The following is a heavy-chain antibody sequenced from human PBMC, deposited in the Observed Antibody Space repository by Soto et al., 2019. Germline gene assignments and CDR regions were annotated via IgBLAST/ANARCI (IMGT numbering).Heavy chain of an antibody. J-gene: IGHJ6*02. CDR3: ARGAPRIAEAGGVGMDV. V-gene: IGHV1-18*04. Sequence: ASTKVSCKASGYTFTSYGISWVRQAPGQGLEWMRWISASNGNTNYAQQLQGRVTRTTDTSTSTAYMELRSLRSDDTAVYYCARGAPRIAEAGGVGMDVWGQGTTVTVSS. CDR2: ISASNGNT. D-gene: IGHD6-13*01. CDR1: GYTFTSYG.